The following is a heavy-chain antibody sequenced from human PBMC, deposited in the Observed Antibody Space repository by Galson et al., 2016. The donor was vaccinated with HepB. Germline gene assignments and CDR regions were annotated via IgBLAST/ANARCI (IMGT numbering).Heavy chain of an antibody. J-gene: IGHJ4*02. Sequence: SCKVSGHTLSDLSMHWVRQAPGKGLEWATFIPYDGSNAYYADSVQGRFTVTRDNSTNTLYLQMNSLRPEDTAVYYCAKGGPNYYGSGSYSQLEFWGQGTLVTVSS. CDR2: IPYDGSNA. CDR1: GHTLSDLS. CDR3: AKGGPNYYGSGSYSQLEF. D-gene: IGHD3-10*01. V-gene: IGHV3-30*18.